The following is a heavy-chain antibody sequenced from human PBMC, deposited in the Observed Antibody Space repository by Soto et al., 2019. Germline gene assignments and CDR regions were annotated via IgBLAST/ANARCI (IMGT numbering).Heavy chain of an antibody. Sequence: QLQESGPGLVKPSQTLSLTCTVSGASINNNDYYWSWIRQTPGKGLEWIGYVYYSGTTDYIPSLMSRLSMSIAKSQNQFTLKLNSVTAADTATCYCARMSYFYDKWYFDLWGRGTLVTVSS. CDR1: GASINNNDYY. CDR3: ARMSYFYDKWYFDL. D-gene: IGHD3-22*01. CDR2: VYYSGTT. J-gene: IGHJ2*01. V-gene: IGHV4-30-4*01.